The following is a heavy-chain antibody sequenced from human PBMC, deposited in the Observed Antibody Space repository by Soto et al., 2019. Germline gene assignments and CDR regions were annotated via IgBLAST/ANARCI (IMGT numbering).Heavy chain of an antibody. CDR1: GFTFSSYG. J-gene: IGHJ6*03. CDR3: AKSPGIAAAGIYYYYYYMDV. V-gene: IGHV3-30*18. Sequence: GGSLRLSCAASGFTFSSYGMHWVRQAPGKGLEWVAVISYDGSNKYYADSVKGRFTISRDNSKNTLYLQMNSLRAEDTAVYYCAKSPGIAAAGIYYYYYYMDVWGKGTTVTVSS. D-gene: IGHD6-13*01. CDR2: ISYDGSNK.